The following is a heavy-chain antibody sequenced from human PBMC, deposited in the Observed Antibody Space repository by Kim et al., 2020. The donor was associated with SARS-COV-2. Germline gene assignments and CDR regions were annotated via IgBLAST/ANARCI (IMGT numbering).Heavy chain of an antibody. CDR1: GFTFSSYW. V-gene: IGHV3-7*01. CDR3: ARENYHGSGSSYNGVDY. J-gene: IGHJ4*02. Sequence: GGSLRLSCAASGFTFSSYWMNWVRQAPGKGLEWVANIKQDGSEKYYVDSVKGRFTISRDNDESSLYLQMNSLRAEDTAMYYCARENYHGSGSSYNGVDYWGQGTLVTVSS. CDR2: IKQDGSEK. D-gene: IGHD3-10*01.